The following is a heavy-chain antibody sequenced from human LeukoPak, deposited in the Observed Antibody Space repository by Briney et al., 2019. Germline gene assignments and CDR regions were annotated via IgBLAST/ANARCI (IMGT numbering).Heavy chain of an antibody. D-gene: IGHD2-2*01. Sequence: WASVKVSCKASGYTFTSYGISWVRQAPGQGLEWMGWISAYNGNTNYAQKLQGRVTMTTDTSTSTAYMELRSLRSDDTAVYYCARNGAFRCSSTSCLYYFDYWGQGTLVTVSS. V-gene: IGHV1-18*01. CDR2: ISAYNGNT. CDR1: GYTFTSYG. J-gene: IGHJ4*02. CDR3: ARNGAFRCSSTSCLYYFDY.